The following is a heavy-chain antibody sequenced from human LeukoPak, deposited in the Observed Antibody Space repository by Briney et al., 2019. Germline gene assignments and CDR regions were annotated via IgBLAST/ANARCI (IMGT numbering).Heavy chain of an antibody. D-gene: IGHD2-2*03. CDR2: INPNSGDT. Sequence: ASVKVSCKASRYTFTAYYMHWVRQAPGHGLEWVGWINPNSGDTNYAQKFQGRVTMTRDTSIRTAYMELSRLRSDDTAVYYCAREMDIVVVSAAIDYWGQGTLVTVSS. CDR3: AREMDIVVVSAAIDY. V-gene: IGHV1-2*02. CDR1: RYTFTAYY. J-gene: IGHJ4*02.